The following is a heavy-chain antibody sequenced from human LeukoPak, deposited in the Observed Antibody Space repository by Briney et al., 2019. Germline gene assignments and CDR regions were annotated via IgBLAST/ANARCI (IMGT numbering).Heavy chain of an antibody. J-gene: IGHJ4*02. D-gene: IGHD3-22*01. V-gene: IGHV4-4*02. CDR3: ARAGDSSGYEYYFDY. CDR2: IYHSGST. Sequence: SGTLSLTCAVSGGSISSSNWWSWVRQPPGKGLEWIGEIYHSGSTNYNPSLKSRVTISVDKSKNQFSLKLSSVTAADAAVYYCARAGDSSGYEYYFDYWGQGTLVTVSS. CDR1: GGSISSSNW.